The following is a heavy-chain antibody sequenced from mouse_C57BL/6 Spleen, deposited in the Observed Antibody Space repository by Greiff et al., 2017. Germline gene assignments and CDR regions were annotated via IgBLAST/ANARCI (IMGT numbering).Heavy chain of an antibody. J-gene: IGHJ4*01. Sequence: QVQLQQPGAELVRPGSSVKLSCKASGYTFTSYWMDWVKQRPGQGLEWIGNIYPSDSGTHYNQKFKDKATLTVDKSSSTAYMQLSSLTSEDSAVYCCARLGGYDYAMDYWGQGTSVTVSS. D-gene: IGHD2-2*01. CDR3: ARLGGYDYAMDY. CDR2: IYPSDSGT. V-gene: IGHV1-61*01. CDR1: GYTFTSYW.